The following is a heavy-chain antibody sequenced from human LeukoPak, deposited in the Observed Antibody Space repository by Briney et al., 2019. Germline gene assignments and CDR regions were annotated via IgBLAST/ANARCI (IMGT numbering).Heavy chain of an antibody. D-gene: IGHD6-19*01. J-gene: IGHJ4*02. Sequence: PGRSLRLSCAASGFTFSSYGMHWVRQAPGKGLEWGAVISYDGSNKYYADSVKGRFTISRDNSKNTLYLQMNSLRAEDTAVYYCASARSSVAGHGNGYWGQGTLVTVSS. V-gene: IGHV3-30*03. CDR2: ISYDGSNK. CDR3: ASARSSVAGHGNGY. CDR1: GFTFSSYG.